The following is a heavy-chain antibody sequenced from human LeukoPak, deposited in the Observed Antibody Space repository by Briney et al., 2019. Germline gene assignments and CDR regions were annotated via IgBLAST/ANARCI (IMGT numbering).Heavy chain of an antibody. V-gene: IGHV5-51*01. CDR3: ARQSPGRTVEHYGMDV. D-gene: IGHD4-23*01. CDR1: GYSFTSYW. CDR2: IYPGDSDT. Sequence: GESLKISCKGSGYSFTSYWIGWVRQVPGKGLEWMGIIYPGDSDTRYSPSFQGQVTISADKSISTAYLQWSSLKASDTAMYYCARQSPGRTVEHYGMDVWGQGTTVTVSS. J-gene: IGHJ6*02.